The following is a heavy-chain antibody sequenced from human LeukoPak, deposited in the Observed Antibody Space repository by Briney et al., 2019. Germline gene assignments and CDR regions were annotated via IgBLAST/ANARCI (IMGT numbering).Heavy chain of an antibody. D-gene: IGHD3-22*01. CDR3: AKEDYYDSSGYWGRPGDGAFDI. V-gene: IGHV3-23*01. CDR2: ISGSGGST. Sequence: GGSLRLSCAASGFTFSSYAMSWVRQAPGKGLEWVSAISGSGGSTYYADSVKGRFTISRDNSKNTLYLQMNSLRAEDTAVYYCAKEDYYDSSGYWGRPGDGAFDIWGQGTMVTVSS. CDR1: GFTFSSYA. J-gene: IGHJ3*02.